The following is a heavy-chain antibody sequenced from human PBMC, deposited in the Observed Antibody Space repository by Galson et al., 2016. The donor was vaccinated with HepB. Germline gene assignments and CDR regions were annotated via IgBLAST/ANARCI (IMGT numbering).Heavy chain of an antibody. J-gene: IGHJ4*02. Sequence: QSGAEVKKPGESLKISCKGSGYSFTSYWIGWVRQMPGKGLEWMGIIYPGDSDTRYSPSFQGQVTISADKSISTAYLQWSSLKASDTAMYYCTRQYSSTWYIKEYYFAYWGQGTLVTVSS. V-gene: IGHV5-51*01. CDR3: TRQYSSTWYIKEYYFAY. CDR1: GYSFTSYW. CDR2: IYPGDSDT. D-gene: IGHD6-13*01.